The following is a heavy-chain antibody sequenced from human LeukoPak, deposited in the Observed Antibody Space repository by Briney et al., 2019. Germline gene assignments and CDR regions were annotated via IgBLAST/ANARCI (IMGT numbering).Heavy chain of an antibody. Sequence: GGSLRLSCAASGFTFSSYAMSWVRQAPGKGLEWVSAISGSGGSTYYADSVKGRFTISRDNSKNTLYLQMNSLRAEDTAVYYCSKDRSSGWLSTLAPFDYWGQGTLVTVSS. CDR2: ISGSGGST. J-gene: IGHJ4*02. CDR1: GFTFSSYA. CDR3: SKDRSSGWLSTLAPFDY. D-gene: IGHD6-19*01. V-gene: IGHV3-23*01.